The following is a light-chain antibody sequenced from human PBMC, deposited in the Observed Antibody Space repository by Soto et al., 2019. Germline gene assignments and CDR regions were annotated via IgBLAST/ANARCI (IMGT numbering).Light chain of an antibody. CDR1: QSVNIN. CDR2: GTS. V-gene: IGKV3-15*01. J-gene: IGKJ4*01. CDR3: QQYNDWPPLT. Sequence: EIVMTQSPATLSVSPGERATLSCRASQSVNINLAWYQQKPGQAPRLLIYGTSTRATGVPARFSGSGSGTEFTLTISNLQSADFAAYYCQQYNDWPPLTFGGGTKVDIK.